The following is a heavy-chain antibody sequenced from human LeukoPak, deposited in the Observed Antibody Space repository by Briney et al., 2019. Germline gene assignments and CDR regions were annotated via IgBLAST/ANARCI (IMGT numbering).Heavy chain of an antibody. V-gene: IGHV4-4*07. CDR3: ARESHYGGVYYEDY. CDR1: GGSISYYY. D-gene: IGHD5/OR15-5a*01. CDR2: IYYSGDT. Sequence: SETLSLTCTVSGGSISYYYWSWIRQPAGKGLEWIGRIYYSGDTYYNRSLKSRLTLLVDTSNNQFSLKLASVTAADAAVYYCARESHYGGVYYEDYWGQGTLVTVSS. J-gene: IGHJ4*02.